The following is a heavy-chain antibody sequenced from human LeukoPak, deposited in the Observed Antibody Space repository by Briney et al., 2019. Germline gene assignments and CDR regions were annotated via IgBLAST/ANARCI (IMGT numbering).Heavy chain of an antibody. CDR3: ARAGVYYDSSGYYQYYFDY. CDR2: INHSGST. D-gene: IGHD3-22*01. V-gene: IGHV4-34*01. CDR1: GGSFSGYY. J-gene: IGHJ4*02. Sequence: SETLSLTCAVYGGSFSGYYWSWIRQPPGKGLEWIGEINHSGSTNYNPSLKSRVTISVDKSKNQFSLKLSSVTAADTAVYYCARAGVYYDSSGYYQYYFDYWGQGTLVTVSS.